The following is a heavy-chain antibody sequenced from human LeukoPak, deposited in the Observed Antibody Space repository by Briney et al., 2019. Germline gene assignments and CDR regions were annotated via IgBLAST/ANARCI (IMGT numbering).Heavy chain of an antibody. V-gene: IGHV3-7*03. Sequence: GGSLRLSCAASGFTFSSYAMSWSRQAPGKGLEWVASINSDGSEGYYADVVKGRFTISRDNAKNSLYLQINSLRAEDTAVYYCARSSYSSSSSVWGQGTMVTVSS. CDR2: INSDGSEG. D-gene: IGHD6-6*01. CDR3: ARSSYSSSSSV. J-gene: IGHJ3*01. CDR1: GFTFSSYA.